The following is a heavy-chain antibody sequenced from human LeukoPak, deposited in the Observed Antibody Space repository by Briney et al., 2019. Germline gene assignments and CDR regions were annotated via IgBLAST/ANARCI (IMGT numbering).Heavy chain of an antibody. Sequence: PSGTLSLTCAVSGGSISSSNWWSWVRQPPGKGLEWIGEIYHSGSTNYNPSLKSRVTISVDKSKNQFSLKLSSVTAADTAVYYCARLSIAVAGPYFDYWGQGTLVTVSS. CDR1: GGSISSSNW. D-gene: IGHD6-19*01. V-gene: IGHV4-4*02. CDR2: IYHSGST. CDR3: ARLSIAVAGPYFDY. J-gene: IGHJ4*02.